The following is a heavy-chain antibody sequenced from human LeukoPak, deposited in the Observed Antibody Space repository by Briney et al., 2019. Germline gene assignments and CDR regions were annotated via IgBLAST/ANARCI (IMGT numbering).Heavy chain of an antibody. D-gene: IGHD6-19*01. CDR3: ARSLSSGWFPFDY. V-gene: IGHV4-34*01. J-gene: IGHJ4*02. Sequence: SETLSLTCAVYGGSFSTYYWNWIRQSPGKGLEWIGDINQSGGTNYNPSLKSRVNISVDTSKNQFSLKQNSVTAADTAVYYCARSLSSGWFPFDYWGQGTLVTVSS. CDR1: GGSFSTYY. CDR2: INQSGGT.